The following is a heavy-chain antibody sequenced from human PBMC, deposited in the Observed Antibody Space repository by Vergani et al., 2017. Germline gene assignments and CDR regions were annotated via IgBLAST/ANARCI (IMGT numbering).Heavy chain of an antibody. CDR2: IQIDGSNQ. CDR3: AKHFRGWGIDY. CDR1: GFTLSNYD. Sequence: QVQLVESGGGVVQRGGSLRLSCATSGFTLSNYDMQWIRQGPGKGLEFVAFIQIDGSNQYYADSVKGRFTLSRDFSKNKLYLQMNSLRTDDTATYYCAKHFRGWGIDYWGQGTQVIVSS. V-gene: IGHV3-30*02. D-gene: IGHD3-16*01. J-gene: IGHJ4*02.